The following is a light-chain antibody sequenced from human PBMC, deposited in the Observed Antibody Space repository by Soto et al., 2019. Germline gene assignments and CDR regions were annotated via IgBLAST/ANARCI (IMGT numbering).Light chain of an antibody. Sequence: DIQMTQSPSSLSASVGDRVTITCQASQDIGINLNWYQQKPGKAPKLLIYDASNLETGVPSRFSGSGSGTDFSFTISSLQPEDIATYYCQHYDNLPALTFGGGTRVEIK. CDR3: QHYDNLPALT. CDR2: DAS. CDR1: QDIGIN. J-gene: IGKJ4*01. V-gene: IGKV1-33*01.